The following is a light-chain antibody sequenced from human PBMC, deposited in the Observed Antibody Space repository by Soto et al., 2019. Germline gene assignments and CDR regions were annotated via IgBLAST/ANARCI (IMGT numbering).Light chain of an antibody. CDR1: SSDVGSYNY. J-gene: IGLJ1*01. V-gene: IGLV2-14*03. CDR3: SSYASSSPPYV. Sequence: QSVLTQPASVSGSPGQSITISCTGTSSDVGSYNYVSWYQQYAGKAPKLIIYGVSNRPSGLSNRFSASKSGNTASLTISGLLAEDEADYYGSSYASSSPPYVFVTGTKVTVL. CDR2: GVS.